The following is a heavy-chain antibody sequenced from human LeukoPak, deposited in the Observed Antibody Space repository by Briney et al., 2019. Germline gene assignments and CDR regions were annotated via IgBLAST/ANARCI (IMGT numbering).Heavy chain of an antibody. CDR1: GFTFSSYA. D-gene: IGHD4-17*01. J-gene: IGHJ4*02. CDR2: IYTDGST. Sequence: GGSLRLSCAASGFTFSSYAMHWVRQAPGKGLEWVSVIYTDGSTYYADSVKGRFTISRDNSKNTVDLQMNNLSVEDTAVYYCARAGDYWSHYFDYWGQGALVTVSS. CDR3: ARAGDYWSHYFDY. V-gene: IGHV3-53*01.